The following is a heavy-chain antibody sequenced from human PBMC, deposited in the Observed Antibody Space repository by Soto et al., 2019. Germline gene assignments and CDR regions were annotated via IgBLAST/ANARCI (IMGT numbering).Heavy chain of an antibody. D-gene: IGHD6-19*01. V-gene: IGHV4-39*01. CDR1: GVSINSKYF. CDR2: IYYGGNT. J-gene: IGHJ4*02. CDR3: AKTIYSSGWSRDQ. Sequence: QLQLQESGPGLVKPSENLSLTCAVSGVSINSKYFWGWIRQHPGRGLELIGSIYYGGNTYYNPSLKSRFTIYADLSKNQFSLNLVSVTATDTPVYSCAKTIYSSGWSRDQWGQGTLVPVSS.